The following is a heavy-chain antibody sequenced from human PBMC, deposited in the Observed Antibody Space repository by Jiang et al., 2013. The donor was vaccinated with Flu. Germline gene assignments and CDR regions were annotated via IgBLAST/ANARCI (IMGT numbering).Heavy chain of an antibody. Sequence: TANYAQKFQGRVTITADESTSTAYMELSSLRSEDTAVYYCARYLPSYYYGMDVWGQGTTVTVSS. CDR3: ARYLPSYYYGMDV. J-gene: IGHJ6*02. CDR2: TA. V-gene: IGHV1-69*01.